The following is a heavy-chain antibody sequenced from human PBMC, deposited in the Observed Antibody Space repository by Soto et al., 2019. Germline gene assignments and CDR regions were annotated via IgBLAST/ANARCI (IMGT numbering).Heavy chain of an antibody. J-gene: IGHJ6*02. CDR2: VSPYNGDT. V-gene: IGHV1-18*04. Sequence: VGVSGNAFCYTVTTYGINWVRQAPGQGLEWMGWVSPYNGDTTYAQKVQGRVTMTTDTSTRTAYLELRSLRSDDTAVYYCAREVGHMDVWGQGTTVTVSS. CDR1: CYTVTTYG. CDR3: AREVGHMDV.